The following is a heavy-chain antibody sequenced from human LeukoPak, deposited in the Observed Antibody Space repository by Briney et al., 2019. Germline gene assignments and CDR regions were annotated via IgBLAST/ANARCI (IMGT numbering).Heavy chain of an antibody. CDR1: GFTFSSYE. J-gene: IGHJ4*02. CDR3: ARMIVVVGLKDWAGYFDY. D-gene: IGHD3-22*01. CDR2: IYSGDNT. V-gene: IGHV3-66*01. Sequence: GGSLRLSCAASGFTFSSYEMNWVRQAPGKGLEWVSVIYSGDNTYYADSVQGRFTISRDNSKNMLFLQLNSLRAEDTAVYYCARMIVVVGLKDWAGYFDYWGQGTLVTVSS.